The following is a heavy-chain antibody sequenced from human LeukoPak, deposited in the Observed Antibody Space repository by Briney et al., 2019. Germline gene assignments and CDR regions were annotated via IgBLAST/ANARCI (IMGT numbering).Heavy chain of an antibody. CDR2: ISTSGSTI. V-gene: IGHV3-48*03. Sequence: GGSLRLSCAASGFTFSSYEMNWVRQAPGRGLEWVSYISTSGSTIYYADSVKGRFTISRDNAKNSLYLQMNSLRAEDMAVYYCARISGTPSNFDYWGQGTLVTVSS. J-gene: IGHJ4*02. CDR1: GFTFSSYE. D-gene: IGHD1-7*01. CDR3: ARISGTPSNFDY.